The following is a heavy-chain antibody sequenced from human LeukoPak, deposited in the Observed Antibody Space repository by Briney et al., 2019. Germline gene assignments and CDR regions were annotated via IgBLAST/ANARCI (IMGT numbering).Heavy chain of an antibody. CDR1: GYTLTELS. CDR2: FDPEDGET. V-gene: IGHV1-24*01. Sequence: ASVKVSCKVSGYTLTELSMHWVRQAPGKGLEGMGGFDPEDGETIYAQKFQGRVTMTEDTSTDTAYMELSSLRSEDTAVYYCATTGYYDILTGYRAFDYWGQGTLVTVSS. CDR3: ATTGYYDILTGYRAFDY. J-gene: IGHJ4*02. D-gene: IGHD3-9*01.